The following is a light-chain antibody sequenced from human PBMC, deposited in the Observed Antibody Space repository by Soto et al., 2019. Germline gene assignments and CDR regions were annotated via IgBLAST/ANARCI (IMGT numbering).Light chain of an antibody. J-gene: IGKJ4*01. CDR2: GAS. Sequence: EIVLTQSPGTLSLSPGERATLSCRASQSVYKNFLAWYQQKPGQAPRLLINGASNRATGIPDRFSGSGSGTDFSLTIDRLEPEDFAVYFCQQYGSSPPTLGGGTKVAIK. CDR1: QSVYKNF. V-gene: IGKV3-20*01. CDR3: QQYGSSPPT.